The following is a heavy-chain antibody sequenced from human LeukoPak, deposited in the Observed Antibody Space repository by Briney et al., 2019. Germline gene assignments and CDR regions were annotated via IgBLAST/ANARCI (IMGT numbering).Heavy chain of an antibody. Sequence: GESLKISCKGGGYSFTNYWIVWVRQMPGKGLEWMGVIYYDDSETQYSPSFQGQVTISADKSISTAYLQWSSLTASDTAMYFCARPRVVAATTSHAAFDIWGQGTLVSVSS. CDR1: GYSFTNYW. CDR2: IYYDDSET. J-gene: IGHJ3*02. V-gene: IGHV5-51*01. D-gene: IGHD2-15*01. CDR3: ARPRVVAATTSHAAFDI.